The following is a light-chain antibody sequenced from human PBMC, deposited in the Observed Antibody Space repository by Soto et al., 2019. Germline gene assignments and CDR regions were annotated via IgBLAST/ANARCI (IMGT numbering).Light chain of an antibody. CDR2: DAS. J-gene: IGKJ3*01. CDR1: QSVSSY. V-gene: IGKV3-11*01. CDR3: QQRSNWPPIFT. Sequence: EIVLTQSPATLSLSPGERATLSCRASQSVSSYLAWYQQKPGQAPRLLIYDASNRATGIPARFSGSGSGTDFTRTISSLEPEDFAVYYCQQRSNWPPIFTCGPGTKVDI.